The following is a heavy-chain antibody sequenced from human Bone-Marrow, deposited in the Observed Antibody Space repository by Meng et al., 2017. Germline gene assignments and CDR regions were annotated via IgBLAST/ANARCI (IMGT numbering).Heavy chain of an antibody. CDR3: ARGLWFGEFYRDY. D-gene: IGHD3-10*01. Sequence: PETLSLTRAVYGGSFSGYYWSWTRQPPGKGLEWIGEINHSGSTNNNPSLKSRVTISVDTSKNQFSLKLSSVTAADTAVYYCARGLWFGEFYRDYWGQGTLVTVSS. J-gene: IGHJ4*02. V-gene: IGHV4-34*01. CDR1: GGSFSGYY. CDR2: INHSGST.